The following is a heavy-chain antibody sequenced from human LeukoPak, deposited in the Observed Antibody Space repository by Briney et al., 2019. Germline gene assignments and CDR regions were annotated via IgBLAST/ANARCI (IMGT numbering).Heavy chain of an antibody. CDR2: VSSSGGTI. V-gene: IGHV3-48*03. Sequence: GGSLRLSCAASGFTFSSYEMNWVRQAPGKGLEWVSYVSSSGGTIYYADSVKGRFTISRDNTNNSLYLQMNSLRAEDTAVYYCAGEDTSGSFRAFDIWGQGTMVTVSS. CDR1: GFTFSSYE. D-gene: IGHD3-22*01. CDR3: AGEDTSGSFRAFDI. J-gene: IGHJ3*02.